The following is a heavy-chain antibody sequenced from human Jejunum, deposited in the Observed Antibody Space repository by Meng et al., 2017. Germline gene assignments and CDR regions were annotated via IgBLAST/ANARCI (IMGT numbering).Heavy chain of an antibody. CDR3: ARGELLWDY. CDR1: GDFISSGEYF. CDR2: MDYRGST. D-gene: IGHD2-2*01. Sequence: QVPLQESGPRLVKPSQTLSLPCTVSGDFISSGEYFWSWIRQPPGKGLEWIGYMDYRGSTFYNPSLKSRVTISVDTSKNQFSLKLSSVTAADTAVYFCARGELLWDYWGQGTLVTVSS. V-gene: IGHV4-30-4*01. J-gene: IGHJ4*02.